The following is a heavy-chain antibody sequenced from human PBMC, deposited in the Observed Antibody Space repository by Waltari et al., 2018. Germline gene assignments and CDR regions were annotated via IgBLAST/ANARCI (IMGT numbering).Heavy chain of an antibody. Sequence: EVQLLESGGGLVHPGGSLRLSCAASGFTFSSSAMSWVRQAPDKGRQWVALIYRGGSTTFYADSVKGRFTVSRNNSNNLLYLELNSLTVDDTALYYCARAPAAIGDNWFDPWGQGTLVTVSS. CDR3: ARAPAAIGDNWFDP. D-gene: IGHD2-21*01. V-gene: IGHV3-23*03. J-gene: IGHJ5*02. CDR1: GFTFSSSA. CDR2: IYRGGSTT.